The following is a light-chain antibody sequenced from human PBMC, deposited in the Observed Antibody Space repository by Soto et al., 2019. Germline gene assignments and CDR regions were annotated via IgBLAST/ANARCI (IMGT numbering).Light chain of an antibody. J-gene: IGKJ5*01. CDR3: QQYNNWPPIT. Sequence: EIVMTQSPSTLSVSPGERATPSCRARQSVSSNLAWYQQKPGQAPRLLIYGASTRATGIPARFSGSGSGTELTLTISSLQSEDFAVYYCQQYNNWPPITFGQGTRLEIK. V-gene: IGKV3-15*01. CDR1: QSVSSN. CDR2: GAS.